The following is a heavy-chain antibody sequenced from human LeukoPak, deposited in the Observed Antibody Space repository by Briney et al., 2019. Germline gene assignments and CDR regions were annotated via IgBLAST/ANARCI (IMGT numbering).Heavy chain of an antibody. CDR1: RFTFSSYS. D-gene: IGHD5-24*01. V-gene: IGHV3-21*01. CDR3: ARDYQLGRAWFDP. CDR2: ISSGSGYI. Sequence: GGSLRLSCAASRFTFSSYSMSWVRQAPGEGLEWVSSISSGSGYIYYADSVKGRFTISRDNAKNSLYLQMNSLRAEDTAVYYCARDYQLGRAWFDPWGQGTLVTVSS. J-gene: IGHJ5*02.